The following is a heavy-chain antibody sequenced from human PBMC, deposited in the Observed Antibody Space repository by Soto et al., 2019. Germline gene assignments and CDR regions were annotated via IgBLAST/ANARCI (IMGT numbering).Heavy chain of an antibody. Sequence: SETLSLTCAVYGGSFSGYYWSWISQPPGKRLEWIGEINHSGSTYYNPSLKSRVTISVDTSKNQFSLKLSSVPAADTDVYYCARGGRVAKIYYFDYWGQGTLVTVSS. CDR1: GGSFSGYY. J-gene: IGHJ4*02. CDR2: INHSGST. D-gene: IGHD5-12*01. V-gene: IGHV4-34*01. CDR3: ARGGRVAKIYYFDY.